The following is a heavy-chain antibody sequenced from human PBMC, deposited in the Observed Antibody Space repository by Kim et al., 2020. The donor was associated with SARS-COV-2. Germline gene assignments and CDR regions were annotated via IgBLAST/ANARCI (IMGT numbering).Heavy chain of an antibody. Sequence: GGSLRLSCAASGFTFSSYEMNWVRQAPGKGLEWVSYISSSGGTIYYADSVKGRFTISRDNAKNSLYLQMNSLRAEDTAVYYCARDPAGDSGSYNFGWFDPWGQGTLVTVSS. J-gene: IGHJ5*02. CDR3: ARDPAGDSGSYNFGWFDP. V-gene: IGHV3-48*03. CDR1: GFTFSSYE. CDR2: ISSSGGTI. D-gene: IGHD1-26*01.